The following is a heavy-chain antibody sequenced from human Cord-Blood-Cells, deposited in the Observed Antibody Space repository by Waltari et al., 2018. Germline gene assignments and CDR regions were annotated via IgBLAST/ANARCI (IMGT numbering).Heavy chain of an antibody. J-gene: IGHJ6*02. CDR2: IYPCDSDT. Sequence: EVQLVQSVAEVKKPGESLKISCKCSGYSVTSYWIGWVRQMPGKALAWMGIIYPCDSDTRYSPSFQGQVTISADKSISTAYLQWSSLKASDTAMYYCARHAYYSSSFPSYYYYGMDVWGQGTTVTVSS. V-gene: IGHV5-51*01. CDR1: GYSVTSYW. CDR3: ARHAYYSSSFPSYYYYGMDV. D-gene: IGHD6-6*01.